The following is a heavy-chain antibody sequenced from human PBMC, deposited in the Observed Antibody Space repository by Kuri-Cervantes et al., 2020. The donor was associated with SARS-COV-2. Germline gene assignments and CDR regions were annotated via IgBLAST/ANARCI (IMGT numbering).Heavy chain of an antibody. D-gene: IGHD1-26*01. V-gene: IGHV3-21*01. CDR1: GFTFSSYW. Sequence: GESLKISCAASGFTFSSYWMSWVRQAPGKGLEWVSSISSSSSYIYYADSVKGRFTISRDNAKNSLYLQMNSLRAEDTAVYYCARGGIVGATSQRGGYYYYYMDVWGKGTTVTVSS. CDR3: ARGGIVGATSQRGGYYYYYMDV. CDR2: ISSSSSYI. J-gene: IGHJ6*03.